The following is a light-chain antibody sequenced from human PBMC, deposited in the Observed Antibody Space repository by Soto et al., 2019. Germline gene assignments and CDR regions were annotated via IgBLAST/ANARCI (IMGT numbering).Light chain of an antibody. CDR2: GAS. V-gene: IGKV3-20*01. CDR3: QQYGSSPLYT. J-gene: IGKJ2*01. Sequence: EIVLTQSPGTLSLSPGERATLSCRASQSVSSSYLAWYQQKPGQAPGLLVYGASSRATGIPDRFSGSGSGTDFTLTISRLEPEEFAVYYCQQYGSSPLYTFGQGTKREI. CDR1: QSVSSSY.